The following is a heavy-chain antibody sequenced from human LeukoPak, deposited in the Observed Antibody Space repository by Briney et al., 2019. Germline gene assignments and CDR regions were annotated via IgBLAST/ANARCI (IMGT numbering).Heavy chain of an antibody. Sequence: ASVKVSCKASGYTLTSYGISWVRQAPGQGLEWMGGIIPIFGTANYAQKFQGRVTITADESTSTAYMELSSLRSEDTAVYYCARRGSYYSYYFDYWGQGTLVTVSS. J-gene: IGHJ4*02. D-gene: IGHD1-26*01. CDR1: GYTLTSYG. CDR2: IIPIFGTA. V-gene: IGHV1-69*13. CDR3: ARRGSYYSYYFDY.